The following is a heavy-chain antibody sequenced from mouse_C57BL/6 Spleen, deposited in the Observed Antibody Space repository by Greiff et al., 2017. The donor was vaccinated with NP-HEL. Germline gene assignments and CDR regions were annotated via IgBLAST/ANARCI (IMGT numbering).Heavy chain of an antibody. J-gene: IGHJ4*01. D-gene: IGHD2-1*01. V-gene: IGHV1-50*01. CDR2: IDPSDSYT. CDR3: ARGGYGNSYYAMDY. CDR1: GYTFTSYW. Sequence: QVQLQQPGAELVKPGASVKLSCKASGYTFTSYWMQWVKQRPGQGLEWIGEIDPSDSYTNYNQKFKGKATLTVDTSSSTAYMQLSSLTSEDSAVYYCARGGYGNSYYAMDYWGQGTSVTVSS.